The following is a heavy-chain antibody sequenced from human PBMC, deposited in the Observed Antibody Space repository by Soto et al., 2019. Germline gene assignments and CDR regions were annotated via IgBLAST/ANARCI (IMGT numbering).Heavy chain of an antibody. J-gene: IGHJ5*02. CDR2: IYYSGST. Sequence: PSETLSLTFTVSGGSISSYYWSWIRQPPVKGLEWIGYIYYSGSTNYNPSLKSRVTIALDTSKNQFSLKLNSVTAADTAVYYCAMESAVRAAAGTFVSRELGWFDPFGPGTLVTVSS. D-gene: IGHD6-13*01. V-gene: IGHV4-59*01. CDR3: AMESAVRAAAGTFVSRELGWFDP. CDR1: GGSISSYY.